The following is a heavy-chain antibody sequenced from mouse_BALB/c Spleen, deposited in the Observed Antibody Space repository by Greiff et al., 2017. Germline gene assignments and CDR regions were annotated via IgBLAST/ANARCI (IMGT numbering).Heavy chain of an antibody. Sequence: EVQLQQSGPELVKPGASVKISCKASGFSFTGYYMHWVKQSHVKSLEWIGRINPYNGATSYNQNFKDKASLTVDKSSSTAYMELHSLTSEDSAVYYCARREILTGSLYYYAMDYWGQGTSVTVSS. J-gene: IGHJ4*01. CDR3: ARREILTGSLYYYAMDY. CDR1: GFSFTGYY. CDR2: INPYNGAT. D-gene: IGHD4-1*01. V-gene: IGHV1-26*01.